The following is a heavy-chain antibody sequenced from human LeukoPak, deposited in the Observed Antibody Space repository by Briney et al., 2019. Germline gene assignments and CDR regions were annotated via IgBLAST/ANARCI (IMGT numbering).Heavy chain of an antibody. V-gene: IGHV3-21*01. D-gene: IGHD6-19*01. CDR2: ISGSSSYI. Sequence: PGGSLRLSCAASGFTFSSYSMNWVRQAPGKGLEWVSSISGSSSYINYADSVKGRFTISKDNAQNSLFLQLNSLRAEDTAVYYCARDPYSSGWYKDAFDIWGQGTMVTVSS. CDR1: GFTFSSYS. CDR3: ARDPYSSGWYKDAFDI. J-gene: IGHJ3*02.